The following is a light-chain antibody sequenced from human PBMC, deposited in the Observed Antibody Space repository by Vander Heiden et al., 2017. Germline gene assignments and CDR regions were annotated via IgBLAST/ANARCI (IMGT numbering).Light chain of an antibody. Sequence: SYVLTQPPSVSAAQGQTAKITCGGKNIGSKSVHWYQQRPGQAPVLVVYDDSDRPSGIPERFSGSNSGNAATLTISRVEAGDEADYYCQVWDSTTDHHVFATGTKVTVL. CDR3: QVWDSTTDHHV. CDR2: DDS. V-gene: IGLV3-21*02. CDR1: NIGSKS. J-gene: IGLJ1*01.